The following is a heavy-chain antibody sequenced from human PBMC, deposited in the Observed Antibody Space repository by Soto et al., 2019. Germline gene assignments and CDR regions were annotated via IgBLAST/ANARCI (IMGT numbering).Heavy chain of an antibody. Sequence: QVQLVQSGAEVKKPGSSVNVSCKASGGTFSSYAISWVRQAPGQRLEWMGGIIPIFGTADYPQKLQGRVTITADESASTAYMGLSSLTSEDKAVDYFARSSGNYAPWFHPWGQGSMVTDSS. CDR1: GGTFSSYA. CDR3: ARSSGNYAPWFHP. D-gene: IGHD3-22*01. J-gene: IGHJ5*02. CDR2: IIPIFGTA. V-gene: IGHV1-69*01.